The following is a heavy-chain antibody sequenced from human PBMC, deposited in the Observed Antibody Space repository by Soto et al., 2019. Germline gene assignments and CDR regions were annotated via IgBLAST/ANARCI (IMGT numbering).Heavy chain of an antibody. V-gene: IGHV1-69*02. J-gene: IGHJ3*02. CDR2: IIPILGIA. Sequence: SVKVSCKASGGTFSSYTISWVRQAPGQWLEWMGRIIPILGIANYAQKFQGRVTITADKSTSTAYMELSSLRSEDTAVYYCANPITGTTGSDAFDIWGQGTMVTVSS. CDR3: ANPITGTTGSDAFDI. D-gene: IGHD1-20*01. CDR1: GGTFSSYT.